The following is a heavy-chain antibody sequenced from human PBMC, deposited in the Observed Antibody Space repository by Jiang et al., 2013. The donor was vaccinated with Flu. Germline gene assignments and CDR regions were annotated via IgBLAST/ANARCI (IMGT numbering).Heavy chain of an antibody. CDR2: LNPKSSNT. CDR1: GYTFTNYD. D-gene: IGHD2-2*02. CDR3: ARDGYCSRTRCYKKDDDALDI. Sequence: SGAEVKKPGASVKVSCKASGYTFTNYDINWVRQATGQGLEWMGWLNPKSSNTAYAQKFQGRVTMTGNTSIITAYMELSSLRSDDTAVYYCARDGYCSRTRCYKKDDDALDIWGQGTMVTVSS. J-gene: IGHJ3*02. V-gene: IGHV1-8*01.